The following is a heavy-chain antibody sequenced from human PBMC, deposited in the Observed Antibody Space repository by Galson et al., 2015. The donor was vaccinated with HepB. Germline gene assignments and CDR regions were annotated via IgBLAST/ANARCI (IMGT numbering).Heavy chain of an antibody. Sequence: SETLSLTCSVSGGSISSYYWSWIRQPPGKGLEWIGYIYYSGSTNYNPSLKSRVHISVDTSKNQFFLKLSSVTAADTAVYYCARGHCSSTSCYIGGYYYYYMDVWGKGTTVTVSS. V-gene: IGHV4-59*01. CDR3: ARGHCSSTSCYIGGYYYYYMDV. CDR2: IYYSGST. D-gene: IGHD2-2*02. CDR1: GGSISSYY. J-gene: IGHJ6*03.